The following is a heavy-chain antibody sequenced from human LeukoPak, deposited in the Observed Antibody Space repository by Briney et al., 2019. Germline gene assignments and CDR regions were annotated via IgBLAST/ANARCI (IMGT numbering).Heavy chain of an antibody. D-gene: IGHD3-9*01. J-gene: IGHJ5*02. CDR3: AIESPCYDILTGYSGNWFDP. CDR2: IYTSGST. CDR1: GGSISSGSYY. V-gene: IGHV4-61*02. Sequence: SQTLSLTCTVSGGSISSGSYYWSWIRQPAGKGLEWIGRIYTSGSTNYNPSLKSRFTISVDTSKNQFSLKLSSVTAADTAVHYGAIESPCYDILTGYSGNWFDPWGRGTRVSVSS.